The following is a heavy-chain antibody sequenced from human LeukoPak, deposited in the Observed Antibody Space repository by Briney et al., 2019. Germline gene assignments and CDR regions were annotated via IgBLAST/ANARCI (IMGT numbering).Heavy chain of an antibody. Sequence: PGGSLRLSCAASGFTFSSYWMSWVRQAPGKGLEWVANIKQDGSEKYYVDSVKGRFTISRDNSKNTLYLQMNSLRAEDTAVYYCAKDPSSAFDIWGQGTMVTVSS. CDR3: AKDPSSAFDI. CDR1: GFTFSSYW. D-gene: IGHD6-6*01. V-gene: IGHV3-7*01. CDR2: IKQDGSEK. J-gene: IGHJ3*02.